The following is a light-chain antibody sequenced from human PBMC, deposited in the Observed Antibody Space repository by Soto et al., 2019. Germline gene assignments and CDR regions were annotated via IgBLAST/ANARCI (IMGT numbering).Light chain of an antibody. CDR3: QQTYSTPIT. CDR2: AAS. V-gene: IGKV1-39*01. CDR1: ESISNY. J-gene: IGKJ5*01. Sequence: IQLTQSPSSLSASVVDRVTITFRASESISNYLNWYHQKPGKAPYLLIYAASSLQSGVPSRFSGSGSGTDFTLSISSLQPEDFGTYYCQQTYSTPITFGQGTRLEIK.